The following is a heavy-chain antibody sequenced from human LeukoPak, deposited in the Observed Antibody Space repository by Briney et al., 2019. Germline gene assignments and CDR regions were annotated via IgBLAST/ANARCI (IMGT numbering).Heavy chain of an antibody. CDR2: ISYDGSNK. CDR1: GFTFGSYA. V-gene: IGHV3-30-3*01. CDR3: ARDGSSSRVQSP. J-gene: IGHJ5*02. D-gene: IGHD6-13*01. Sequence: PGRSLRLSCAASGFTFGSYAMHWVRQAPGKGLEWVAVISYDGSNKYYADSVKGRFTISRDNSKNTLYLQMNSLRAEDTAVYYCARDGSSSRVQSPWGQGTLVTVSS.